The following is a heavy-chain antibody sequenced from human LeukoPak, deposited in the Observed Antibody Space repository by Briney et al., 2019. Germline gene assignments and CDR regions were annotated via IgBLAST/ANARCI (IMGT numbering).Heavy chain of an antibody. CDR3: ARDRAGYNWVDY. CDR1: GFTFARHS. V-gene: IGHV3-48*01. J-gene: IGHJ4*02. D-gene: IGHD5-24*01. Sequence: GGSLRLSCVGSGFTFARHSMNWVRQAPGKGLEWISYISSSSSHIYYSDSVKGRFTISRDNAKNSVYLQTNSLRAGDTAVYFCARDRAGYNWVDYWGQGTLVSVSS. CDR2: ISSSSSHI.